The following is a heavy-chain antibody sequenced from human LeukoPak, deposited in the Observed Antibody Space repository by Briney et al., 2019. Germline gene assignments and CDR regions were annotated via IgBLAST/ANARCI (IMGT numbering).Heavy chain of an antibody. CDR2: IYTSGST. V-gene: IGHV4-61*02. CDR3: ARNLEYSTSYYYYYMDV. Sequence: SQTLSLTYTVSGGSISSGSYYWSWIRQPAGKGLEWIGRIYTSGSTNYNPSLKSRVTMSVDTSKNQFSLKLSSVTAADTAVYYCARNLEYSTSYYYYYMDVWGKGTTVTVSS. CDR1: GGSISSGSYY. J-gene: IGHJ6*03. D-gene: IGHD6-6*01.